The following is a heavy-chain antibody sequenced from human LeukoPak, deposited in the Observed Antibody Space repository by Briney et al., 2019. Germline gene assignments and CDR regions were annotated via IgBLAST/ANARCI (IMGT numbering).Heavy chain of an antibody. CDR2: IIPIFGTA. CDR1: GGTFSSYA. Sequence: SVKVSCKASGGTFSSYAISWVRQAPGQGLEWMGGIIPIFGTANYAQKFQGRVTITADESTSTAYMELSSLRSEDTAVYYCARASWSGSYCFGYWGQGTLVAVSS. D-gene: IGHD1-26*01. J-gene: IGHJ4*02. CDR3: ARASWSGSYCFGY. V-gene: IGHV1-69*13.